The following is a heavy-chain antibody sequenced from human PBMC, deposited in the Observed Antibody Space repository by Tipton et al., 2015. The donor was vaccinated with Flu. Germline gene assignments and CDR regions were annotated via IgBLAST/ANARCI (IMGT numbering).Heavy chain of an antibody. CDR2: IYYSGST. D-gene: IGHD5-12*01. CDR3: AREGYMVTTRWFDP. V-gene: IGHV4-30-4*01. J-gene: IGHJ5*02. CDR1: GGSISSGDYY. Sequence: LRLSCTVSGGSISSGDYYWSWIRQPPGKGLEWIGYIYYSGSTYYNPSLKSRVTISVDTSKNQFSLKLSSVTAADTAVYYCAREGYMVTTRWFDPWGQGTLVTVSS.